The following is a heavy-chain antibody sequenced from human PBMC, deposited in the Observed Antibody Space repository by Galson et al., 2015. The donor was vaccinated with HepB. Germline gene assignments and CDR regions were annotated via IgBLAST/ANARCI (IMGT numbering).Heavy chain of an antibody. CDR1: GYTFTSYY. CDR3: AREELEDMVRGVIFDY. V-gene: IGHV1-46*01. Sequence: SVKVSCKASGYTFTSYYMHWVRQAPGQGLEWMGIINPSGGSTSYAQKFQGRVTITRDTSTSTVYMELSSLRSEDTAVYYCAREELEDMVRGVIFDYWGQGTLVTVSS. J-gene: IGHJ4*02. CDR2: INPSGGST. D-gene: IGHD3-10*01.